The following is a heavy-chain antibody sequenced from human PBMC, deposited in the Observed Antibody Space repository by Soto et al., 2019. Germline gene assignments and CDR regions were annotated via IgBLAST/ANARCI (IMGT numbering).Heavy chain of an antibody. CDR2: INPNSGGT. D-gene: IGHD3-22*01. J-gene: IGHJ4*02. V-gene: IGHV1-2*02. Sequence: QVQLVQSGAEVKKPGASVKVSCKASGYTFTDYYIQWVRQAPGQGLEWMGWINPNSGGTIYAQNFQDRVTMSWETSINSAYMELTRLRSDDTAVYYCARGHTYFDSSGYYYQFDYWGQGTLVTVSS. CDR1: GYTFTDYY. CDR3: ARGHTYFDSSGYYYQFDY.